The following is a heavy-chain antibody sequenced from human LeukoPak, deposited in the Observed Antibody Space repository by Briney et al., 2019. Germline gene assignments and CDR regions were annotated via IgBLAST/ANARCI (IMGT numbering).Heavy chain of an antibody. Sequence: HPGGSLRLSCTASGFTFSDYAMSWVRQAPGKGLEWVSGISGSGGSIRYADSVKGRFIISRDNSKNTLCLQMNSLRAEDTAVYYCAKGGDGYNYYFDYWGQETLVTVSS. D-gene: IGHD5-24*01. CDR2: ISGSGGSI. CDR1: GFTFSDYA. V-gene: IGHV3-23*01. CDR3: AKGGDGYNYYFDY. J-gene: IGHJ4*02.